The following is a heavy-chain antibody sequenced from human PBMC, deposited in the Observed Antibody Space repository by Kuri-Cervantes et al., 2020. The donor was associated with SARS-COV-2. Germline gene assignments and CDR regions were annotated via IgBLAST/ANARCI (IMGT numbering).Heavy chain of an antibody. Sequence: GESLKISCAASGFTVSSNYMSWVRQAPGKGLEWVSVIYSGGGTYYADSVKGRFTISRDNYKNTVYLQMNSLRAEDTAVYYCARRESWKGDFDIGGQGTMVTVSS. D-gene: IGHD1-1*01. CDR1: GFTVSSNY. J-gene: IGHJ3*02. CDR3: ARRESWKGDFDI. CDR2: IYSGGGT. V-gene: IGHV3-53*01.